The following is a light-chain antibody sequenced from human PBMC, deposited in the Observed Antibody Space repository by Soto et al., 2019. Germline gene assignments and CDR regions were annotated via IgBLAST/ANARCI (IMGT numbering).Light chain of an antibody. Sequence: EIVLTQSPGTLSLSPGERATLSCRASQSVSNNYLAWYQQKPGQAPRLLIYAASTRASDFPARFSGSGSGTDLTLTISSLQSEDFAVYYCQQYYDWPPYTFGQGTKVDIK. V-gene: IGKV3-15*01. CDR1: QSVSNN. J-gene: IGKJ2*01. CDR2: AAS. CDR3: QQYYDWPPYT.